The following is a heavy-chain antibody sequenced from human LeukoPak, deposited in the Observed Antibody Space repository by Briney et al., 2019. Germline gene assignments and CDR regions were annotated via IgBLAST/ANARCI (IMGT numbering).Heavy chain of an antibody. CDR2: IYHSGST. J-gene: IGHJ4*02. V-gene: IGHV4-38-2*02. D-gene: IGHD6-6*01. Sequence: SETLPLTCTVSGYSISSGYYWGWIRQPPGKGLEWIGSIYHSGSTYYNPSLKSRVTISVDTSKNQFSLKLSSVTAADTAVYYCARGIRYSSSSYYFDYWGQGTLVTVSS. CDR1: GYSISSGYY. CDR3: ARGIRYSSSSYYFDY.